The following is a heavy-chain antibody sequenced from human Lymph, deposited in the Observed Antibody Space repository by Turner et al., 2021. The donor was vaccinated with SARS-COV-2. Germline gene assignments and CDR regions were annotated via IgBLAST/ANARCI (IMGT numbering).Heavy chain of an antibody. CDR2: FDPEDGET. J-gene: IGHJ6*02. CDR1: GYTLTELS. Sequence: QVQLVQSGAEVKKPGASMEVSCKVSGYTLTELSMHWVRQAPGKGLEWVGGFDPEDGETIYAQKFQGRVTMTEETSTDTAYMELSSLRSEDTAVYYCATVLCSGGSCYYYGMDVWGQGTTVTVSS. D-gene: IGHD2-15*01. V-gene: IGHV1-24*01. CDR3: ATVLCSGGSCYYYGMDV.